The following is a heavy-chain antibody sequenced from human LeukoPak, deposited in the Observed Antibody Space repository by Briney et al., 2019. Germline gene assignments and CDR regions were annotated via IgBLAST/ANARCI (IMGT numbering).Heavy chain of an antibody. J-gene: IGHJ3*02. D-gene: IGHD1-1*01. V-gene: IGHV4-39*01. Sequence: SETLSLTCTVSGGSMSSSTYYWGWIRQPPGKGLEWIGSIYYSGSTYYNPSLKSRVTISLDTSKNQFSLKLSSVTAADAAVYYCANFFNFDGFDIWGQGTMVTVSS. CDR2: IYYSGST. CDR1: GGSMSSSTYY. CDR3: ANFFNFDGFDI.